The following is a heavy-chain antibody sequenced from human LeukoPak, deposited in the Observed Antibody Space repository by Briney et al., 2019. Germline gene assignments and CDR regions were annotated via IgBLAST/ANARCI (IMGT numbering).Heavy chain of an antibody. CDR3: AGSIAARLDY. V-gene: IGHV4-34*01. CDR2: INHSGST. Sequence: SETLSLTCAVYGGSFSDYYWSWIRQPPGKGLEWIGEINHSGSTNYNPSLKSRVTISVDTSKHQFSLKLSSVTAADTAVYYCAGSIAARLDYWGQGTLVTVS. CDR1: GGSFSDYY. D-gene: IGHD6-6*01. J-gene: IGHJ4*02.